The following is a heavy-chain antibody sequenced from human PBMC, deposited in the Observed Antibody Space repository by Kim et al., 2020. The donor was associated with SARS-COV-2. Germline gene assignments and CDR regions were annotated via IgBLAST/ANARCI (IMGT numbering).Heavy chain of an antibody. D-gene: IGHD3-10*01. CDR3: ARHRGSGSYHYGMDV. Sequence: GESLKISCKGSGYSFTSYWIAWVRQMPGKGLEWMGVVYPGDSDTRYSPSFQGQVTISADKSINIAYLQWSSLKASDTAMYYCARHRGSGSYHYGMDVWGQGTTVTVSS. CDR2: VYPGDSDT. CDR1: GYSFTSYW. J-gene: IGHJ6*02. V-gene: IGHV5-51*01.